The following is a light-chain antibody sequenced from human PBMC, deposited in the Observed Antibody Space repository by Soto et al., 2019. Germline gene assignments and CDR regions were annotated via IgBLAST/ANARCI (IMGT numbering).Light chain of an antibody. J-gene: IGKJ2*01. CDR3: QQHDSYPRT. CDR1: QDISNT. CDR2: GVF. Sequence: AIQLTQSPSSLSASVGDRVTITCRASQDISNTLAWYQRKPGKAPKVLIYGVFTLESGVPSRFSGSRSGTEFTLTISSLQPEDFASYYCQQHDSYPRTFGQGTKLELK. V-gene: IGKV1-13*02.